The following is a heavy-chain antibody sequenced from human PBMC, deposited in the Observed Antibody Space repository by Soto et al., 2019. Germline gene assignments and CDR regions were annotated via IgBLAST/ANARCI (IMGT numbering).Heavy chain of an antibody. Sequence: QVRLVQSGAEVKKPGASVKVSCKASGYTFTSYGISWVRQAPGQGLEWMGWISAYNGDTNYAQKLQGRVTMTTDTSTSTAYMELRSLRSDDTAVYYCARVSLYYYDSSGPVYFDYWGQGTLVTVSS. CDR3: ARVSLYYYDSSGPVYFDY. D-gene: IGHD3-22*01. CDR2: ISAYNGDT. CDR1: GYTFTSYG. V-gene: IGHV1-18*01. J-gene: IGHJ4*02.